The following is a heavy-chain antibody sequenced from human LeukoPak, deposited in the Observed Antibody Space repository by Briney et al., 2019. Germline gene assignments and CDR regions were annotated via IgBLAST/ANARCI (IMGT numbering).Heavy chain of an antibody. CDR2: INHSGST. V-gene: IGHV4-38-2*02. J-gene: IGHJ5*02. CDR1: GYSISSGYY. Sequence: SETLSLTCAVSGYSISSGYYWGWIRQPPGKGLEWIGSINHSGSTFYNPSLKSRVTISIDTSKNQFSLKLSSVTAAGTAVYYCATDPASWFDPWGHGTLVTVSS. CDR3: ATDPASWFDP.